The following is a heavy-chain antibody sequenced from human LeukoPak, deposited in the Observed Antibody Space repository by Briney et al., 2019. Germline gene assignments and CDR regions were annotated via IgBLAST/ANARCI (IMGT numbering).Heavy chain of an antibody. CDR1: GGSISSSSYY. D-gene: IGHD2-15*01. Sequence: SETLSLTCTVSGGSISSSSYYWGWIRQPPGKGLEWIGSIYYSGSTYYNPSLKSRVTISVDTSKNQFSLKLSSVTAADTAVYYCSGIVVVVDATGGMDVWGQGTTVTVSS. J-gene: IGHJ6*02. CDR2: IYYSGST. CDR3: SGIVVVVDATGGMDV. V-gene: IGHV4-39*01.